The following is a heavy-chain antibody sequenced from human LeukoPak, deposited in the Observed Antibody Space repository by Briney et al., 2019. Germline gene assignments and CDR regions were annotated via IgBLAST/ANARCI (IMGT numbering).Heavy chain of an antibody. Sequence: GGSLRLSCAASGFSFGEFYMSWVRQAPGKGLEWVSGVSGSGGTTYYADSAMGRFTISRDNSKNTLYLQMNSLRAEDTAVYYCAKYSGSGLPYFDYWGQGTLVTVSS. J-gene: IGHJ4*02. D-gene: IGHD6-19*01. CDR2: VSGSGGTT. CDR3: AKYSGSGLPYFDY. CDR1: GFSFGEFY. V-gene: IGHV3-23*01.